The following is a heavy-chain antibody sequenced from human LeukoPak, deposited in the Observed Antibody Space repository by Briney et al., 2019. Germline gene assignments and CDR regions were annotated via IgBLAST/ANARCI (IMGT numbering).Heavy chain of an antibody. CDR3: ARGSNYGSGSYPDY. J-gene: IGHJ4*02. CDR2: IYYSGST. V-gene: IGHV4-30-4*08. D-gene: IGHD3-10*01. Sequence: SETLSLTCTVSGGSISSGDYYWSWIRQPPGKGLEWIGYIYYSGSTYYNPSLKSRVTISVDTSKNQFSLKLSSVTAADTAVYYCARGSNYGSGSYPDYWGQGTLVTVSS. CDR1: GGSISSGDYY.